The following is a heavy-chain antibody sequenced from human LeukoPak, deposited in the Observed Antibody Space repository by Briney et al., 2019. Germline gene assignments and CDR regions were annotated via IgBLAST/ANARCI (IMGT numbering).Heavy chain of an antibody. Sequence: GGSLRLSCAASGFMLSGSAMSWVRQAPGKGLEWVSSINDAGSHIYYTDSVKGRFTISRDNAKNSLYLQMNSLRAEDSALYYCARDPAHYLRYGYFDYWGQGTLVTVSS. CDR2: INDAGSHI. CDR1: GFMLSGSA. J-gene: IGHJ4*02. V-gene: IGHV3-21*01. D-gene: IGHD4-17*01. CDR3: ARDPAHYLRYGYFDY.